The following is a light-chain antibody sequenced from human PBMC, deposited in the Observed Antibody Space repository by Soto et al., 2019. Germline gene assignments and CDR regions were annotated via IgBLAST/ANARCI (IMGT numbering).Light chain of an antibody. CDR1: QSVSGSY. CDR3: QHYGSSPQT. CDR2: GAS. Sequence: EIVLTQSPGTLSLSPGERATLSCRARQSVSGSYLAWYQQKPGQAPRLLIYGASSRATGIPDRFSGSGSGTDFTLTISRLEPEDFAVYYCQHYGSSPQTFGQGTKVEIK. V-gene: IGKV3-20*01. J-gene: IGKJ1*01.